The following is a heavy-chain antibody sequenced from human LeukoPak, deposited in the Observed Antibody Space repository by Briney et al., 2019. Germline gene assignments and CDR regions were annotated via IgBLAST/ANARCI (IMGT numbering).Heavy chain of an antibody. J-gene: IGHJ4*02. CDR3: ARLAMVRGVIETDY. D-gene: IGHD3-10*01. Sequence: SVKGSCKVSGGSISNHAISWVQQAPGQGLEWMGRIIPILGIANYAQKFQGRVTITADKSTSTAYMELSSLRSEDTAVYYCARLAMVRGVIETDYWGQGTLVTVSS. CDR1: GGSISNHA. CDR2: IIPILGIA. V-gene: IGHV1-69*04.